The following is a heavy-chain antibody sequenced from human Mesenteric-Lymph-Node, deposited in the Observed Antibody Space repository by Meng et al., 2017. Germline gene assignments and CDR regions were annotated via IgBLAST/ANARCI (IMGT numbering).Heavy chain of an antibody. V-gene: IGHV4-59*01. Sequence: GSLRLSCTVSGGSITTYYWSWIRQSPGMGLEWIGFIYYSGSTSYNPSLESRVAISIDTSKKQFSLRLNSVTAADTAVYYCARDLPYYGMDVWGQGTTVTVSS. CDR2: IYYSGST. CDR3: ARDLPYYGMDV. D-gene: IGHD5/OR15-5a*01. CDR1: GGSITTYY. J-gene: IGHJ6*02.